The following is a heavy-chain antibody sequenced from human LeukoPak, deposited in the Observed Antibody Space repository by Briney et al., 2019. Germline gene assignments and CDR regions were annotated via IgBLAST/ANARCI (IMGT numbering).Heavy chain of an antibody. J-gene: IGHJ4*02. Sequence: GGSLRLSCAASGFTFSSYSMNWVRQAPGKGLEWVSSISSSSSYIYYADSVKGRFTISRDNAKNSLYLQMNSLRAEDTAVYYCAWGGPSIAARENFDYWGQGTLVTVSS. CDR1: GFTFSSYS. CDR3: AWGGPSIAARENFDY. D-gene: IGHD6-6*01. CDR2: ISSSSSYI. V-gene: IGHV3-21*01.